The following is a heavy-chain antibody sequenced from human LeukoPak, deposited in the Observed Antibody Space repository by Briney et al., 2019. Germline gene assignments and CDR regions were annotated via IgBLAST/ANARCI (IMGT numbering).Heavy chain of an antibody. V-gene: IGHV4-4*07. CDR1: GGSISSYY. CDR2: IYTSGST. Sequence: SETLSLTCTVSGGSISSYYWSWIRQPAGKGLEWIGRIYTSGSTNYNPSLKSRVTMSVDTSKNQFSLKLSSVTAADTAEYYCAGDGMVRGVRHSDYWGQGTLVTVSS. J-gene: IGHJ4*02. D-gene: IGHD3-10*01. CDR3: AGDGMVRGVRHSDY.